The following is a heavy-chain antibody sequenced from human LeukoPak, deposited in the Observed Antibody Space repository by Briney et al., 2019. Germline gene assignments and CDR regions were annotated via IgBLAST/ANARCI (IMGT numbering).Heavy chain of an antibody. CDR2: ISGSGGST. V-gene: IGHV3-23*01. J-gene: IGHJ4*02. CDR1: GFTFSSYA. D-gene: IGHD2-2*02. CDR3: AKGRCSSTSCYIDDY. Sequence: GGSLRLSCAASGFTFSSYAMTWVRQAPGKGLEWVSGISGSGGSTYYADSVKGRFTISRDNSKNTLYLQMNSLRAEDTAVYYCAKGRCSSTSCYIDDYWGQGTLVTVSS.